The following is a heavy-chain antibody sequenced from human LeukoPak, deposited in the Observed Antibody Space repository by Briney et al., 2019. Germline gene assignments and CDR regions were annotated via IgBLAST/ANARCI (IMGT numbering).Heavy chain of an antibody. CDR2: IKQDGSEK. D-gene: IGHD3-3*01. V-gene: IGHV3-7*01. CDR3: ARERQNKDFWSGGDY. Sequence: GGSLRLSCAASGFTFSTYWMSWVRQAPGKGLEWVANIKQDGSEKYYVDSVKGRFTISRDNAKNSLYLQMNTLRPEDTAVYYCARERQNKDFWSGGDYWGQGTLVTVSS. CDR1: GFTFSTYW. J-gene: IGHJ4*02.